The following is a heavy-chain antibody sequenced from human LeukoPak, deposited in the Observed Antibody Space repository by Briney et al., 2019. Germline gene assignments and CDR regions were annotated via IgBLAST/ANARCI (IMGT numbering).Heavy chain of an antibody. CDR1: GGSISSSSYY. Sequence: PSETLSLTCTVSGGSISSSSYYWGWIRQPPGKGLEWIGSIYYSGSTYYNPSLKSRVTISVDTSKIQFSLKLSSVTAADTAVYYCARQGRYSYGPVNWFDPWGQGTLVTVSS. CDR2: IYYSGST. CDR3: ARQGRYSYGPVNWFDP. J-gene: IGHJ5*02. D-gene: IGHD5-18*01. V-gene: IGHV4-39*01.